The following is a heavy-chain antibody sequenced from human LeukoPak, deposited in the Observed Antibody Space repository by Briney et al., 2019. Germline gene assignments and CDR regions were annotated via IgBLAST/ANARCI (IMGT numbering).Heavy chain of an antibody. V-gene: IGHV4-34*01. CDR2: INHSGST. D-gene: IGHD3-16*01. Sequence: SETLSLTCAVYGGSFSGYYWSWIRQPPGKGLEWIGEINHSGSTNYNPSLKSRVTISVDTSKNQFSLKLSSVTAADTAVYYCARGWGAYWGQGTLVTVSS. J-gene: IGHJ4*02. CDR1: GGSFSGYY. CDR3: ARGWGAY.